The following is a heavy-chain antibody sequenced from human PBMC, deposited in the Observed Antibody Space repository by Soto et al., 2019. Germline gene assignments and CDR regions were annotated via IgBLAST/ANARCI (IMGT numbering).Heavy chain of an antibody. CDR1: GGSISSYY. V-gene: IGHV4-59*08. D-gene: IGHD3-10*01. J-gene: IGHJ6*02. Sequence: QVQLQESGPGLVKPSETMSLSCTVSGGSISSYYWSWCRQSPGKRMEWIGYVHHSWGSSYNPSLQSRVAISIDTSKSQFPLKLTSVTATDTAVYYCARQGFGQLHGLVDVWGQGTTVTVSS. CDR3: ARQGFGQLHGLVDV. CDR2: VHHSWGS.